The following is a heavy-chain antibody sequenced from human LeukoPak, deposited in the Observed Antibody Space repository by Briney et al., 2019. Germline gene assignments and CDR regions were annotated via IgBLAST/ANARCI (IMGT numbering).Heavy chain of an antibody. J-gene: IGHJ5*02. CDR2: IIPILCRA. CDR1: GGTFSSYA. CDR3: ARVGCTNGVCYTGVWLDKDYWFDP. V-gene: IGHV1-69*04. D-gene: IGHD2-8*01. Sequence: SVKVSCKASGGTFSSYAISWVRQAPGQGLEWMGRIIPILCRANYAQKFQGRVTITADKSTSTAYMALSSLRSEDTAVYYCARVGCTNGVCYTGVWLDKDYWFDPWGQGTLVTVSS.